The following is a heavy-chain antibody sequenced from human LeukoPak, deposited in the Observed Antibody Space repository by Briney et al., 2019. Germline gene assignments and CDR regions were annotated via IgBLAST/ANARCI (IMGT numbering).Heavy chain of an antibody. D-gene: IGHD3-22*01. V-gene: IGHV1-69*05. J-gene: IGHJ4*02. CDR2: IIPIFGTA. CDR3: ATTAGNYYDSSGYYSFDY. CDR1: GGTFSSYA. Sequence: VASVKVTCKASGGTFSSYAISWVRQAPGQGLEWMGGIIPIFGTANYAQRFQGRVTTTTDESTSTAYMELSSLRSEDTAVYYCATTAGNYYDSSGYYSFDYWGQGTLVTVSS.